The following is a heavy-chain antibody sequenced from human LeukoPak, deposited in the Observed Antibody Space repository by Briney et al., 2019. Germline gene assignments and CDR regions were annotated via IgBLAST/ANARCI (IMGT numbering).Heavy chain of an antibody. J-gene: IGHJ6*02. Sequence: AGSLRLSCAASGFTLSTFGMHWVRQAPGKGLEWVAVISYDGTNKYYADSVKGRFTISRDNSKNTLYLQMNSLRAEDTAVYYCARRTYGSGSFVYYYYGLDVWGQGTTVTVSS. CDR2: ISYDGTNK. V-gene: IGHV3-30*03. CDR1: GFTLSTFG. CDR3: ARRTYGSGSFVYYYYGLDV. D-gene: IGHD3-10*01.